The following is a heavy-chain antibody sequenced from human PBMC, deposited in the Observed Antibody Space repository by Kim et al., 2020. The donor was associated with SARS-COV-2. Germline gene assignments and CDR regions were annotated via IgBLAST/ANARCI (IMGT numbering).Heavy chain of an antibody. V-gene: IGHV1-69*04. J-gene: IGHJ6*02. CDR2: IIPILGIA. Sequence: SVKVSCKASGGTFSSYTISWVRQAPGQGLEWMGRIIPILGIANYAQKFQGRVTITADKSTSTAYMELSSLRSEDTAVYYCARDAGYCSSTSCSHGPSYGMDVWGQGTTVTVSS. CDR3: ARDAGYCSSTSCSHGPSYGMDV. D-gene: IGHD2-2*01. CDR1: GGTFSSYT.